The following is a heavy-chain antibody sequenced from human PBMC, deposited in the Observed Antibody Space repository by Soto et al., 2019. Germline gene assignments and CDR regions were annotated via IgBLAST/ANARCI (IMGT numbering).Heavy chain of an antibody. CDR3: EKQQLPGEKFDY. J-gene: IGHJ4*02. CDR2: IDPSDSYT. Sequence: EVQLVQSGAEVKKPGESLRISCKGSGYSFTSYWISWVRQMPGKGLEWMGRIDPSDSYTNYSPSFQGHVTISADKSISPAYLQWSSLKASDTAMYYCEKQQLPGEKFDYWGQGPLVTVSS. V-gene: IGHV5-10-1*03. D-gene: IGHD6-13*01. CDR1: GYSFTSYW.